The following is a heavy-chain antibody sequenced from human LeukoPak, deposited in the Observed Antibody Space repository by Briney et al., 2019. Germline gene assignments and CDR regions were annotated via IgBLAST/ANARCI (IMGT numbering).Heavy chain of an antibody. J-gene: IGHJ3*02. CDR2: LSHSGSS. CDR1: GVSVSSYY. Sequence: SESLSLTCTVSGVSVSSYYWSWIRRPPGRGLEWIAYLSHSGSSTSNPSLTGRVTTVVDTSKNQFSLKLPSVTAADAAVYACARARYANAWYAFDIWGHGTMVTVSS. D-gene: IGHD6-13*01. CDR3: ARARYANAWYAFDI. V-gene: IGHV4-59*02.